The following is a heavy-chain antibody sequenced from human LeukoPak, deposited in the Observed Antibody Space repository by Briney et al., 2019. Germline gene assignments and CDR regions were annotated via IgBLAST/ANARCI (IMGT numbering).Heavy chain of an antibody. J-gene: IGHJ4*02. CDR1: GYSFINFG. V-gene: IGHV1-18*01. D-gene: IGHD2-2*01. Sequence: ASVKVSCKASGYSFINFGLSWVRQAPGQGLEWMGWISAYKHNTNYAQKFQGRVTMTIDTSTTTVYMELRSLRSDDTAIYYCARDLMYCDTMSCYDGDFDYWGQGTPVTVSS. CDR2: ISAYKHNT. CDR3: ARDLMYCDTMSCYDGDFDY.